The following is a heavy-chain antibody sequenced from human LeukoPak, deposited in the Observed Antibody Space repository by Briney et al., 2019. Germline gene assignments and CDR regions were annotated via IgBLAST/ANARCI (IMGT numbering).Heavy chain of an antibody. D-gene: IGHD3-3*01. CDR1: GGSFSGYY. CDR3: ARGSYVLRFLEWLWKEYYYMDV. CDR2: INHNGST. J-gene: IGHJ6*03. Sequence: PSETLSLTCAVYGGSFSGYYWSWIRQPPGKGLEWIGEINHNGSTNYNPSLKSRVTISVDTSKNQFSLKLSSVTAADTAVYYCARGSYVLRFLEWLWKEYYYMDVWGKGTTVTVSS. V-gene: IGHV4-34*01.